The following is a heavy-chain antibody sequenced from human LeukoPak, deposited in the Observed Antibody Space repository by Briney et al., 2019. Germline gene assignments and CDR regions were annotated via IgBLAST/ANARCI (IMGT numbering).Heavy chain of an antibody. V-gene: IGHV4-4*07. J-gene: IGHJ3*02. CDR1: GGSISSYY. D-gene: IGHD3-9*01. CDR2: IYTSGST. Sequence: SETLSLTCTVCGGSISSYYWSWIRQPAGKGLEWIGRIYTSGSTNYNPSLKSRVTMSVDTSKSQFSLKLSSVTAADTAVYYCARAPQEYYDILTGYYTLDAFDIWGQGTMVTVSS. CDR3: ARAPQEYYDILTGYYTLDAFDI.